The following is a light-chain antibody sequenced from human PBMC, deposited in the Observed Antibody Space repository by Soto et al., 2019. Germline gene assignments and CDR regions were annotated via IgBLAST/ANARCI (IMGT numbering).Light chain of an antibody. CDR1: QSISSW. Sequence: DIQMTQSPSTLSASVGDRVTITCRASQSISSWLAWYQQKPGKAPKLLIYKASSLESGVPSRFSGSGSGTEFTLTISSLKPDDFATYCCQQYNTYWTFGQGTKVEIK. CDR2: KAS. CDR3: QQYNTYWT. V-gene: IGKV1-5*03. J-gene: IGKJ1*01.